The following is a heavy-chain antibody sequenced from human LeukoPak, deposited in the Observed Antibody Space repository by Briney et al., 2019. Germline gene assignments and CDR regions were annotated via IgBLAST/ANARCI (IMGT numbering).Heavy chain of an antibody. CDR2: TNPSGGST. J-gene: IGHJ3*02. CDR1: GYTFTSYY. Sequence: ASVKVSCKASGYTFTSYYMHWVRQAPGQGLEWMGITNPSGGSTSYAQKFQGRVTMTRGTSTSTVYMELSSLRSEDTAVYFCARVAIAVAGSTFDIWGQGTMVTVSS. V-gene: IGHV1-46*01. CDR3: ARVAIAVAGSTFDI. D-gene: IGHD6-19*01.